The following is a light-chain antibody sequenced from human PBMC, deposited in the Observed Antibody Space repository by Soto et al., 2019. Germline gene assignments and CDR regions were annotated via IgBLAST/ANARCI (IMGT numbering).Light chain of an antibody. CDR2: DAS. CDR1: QTISSW. Sequence: DIQMTQSPSTLSGSVGDRVTITCRASQTISSWLAWYQQKPGEAPNLLIYDASSLESGVPSRFSGSGSGTDFTLTISSLQPVDVATYYCQRYDSDPVTFGGGTKVDI. V-gene: IGKV1-5*01. J-gene: IGKJ4*01. CDR3: QRYDSDPVT.